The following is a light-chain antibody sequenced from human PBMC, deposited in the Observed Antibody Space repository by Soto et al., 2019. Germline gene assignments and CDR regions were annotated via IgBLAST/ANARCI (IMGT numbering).Light chain of an antibody. CDR3: QQLFDSPIT. V-gene: IGKV1-9*01. CDR1: QVISTS. Sequence: LTQSPRTLSLSPGERVTLSCRASQVISTSLAWCQVKPGKAPKLLIYAASTLESGVPSRFSATVSGTEFSLTITSLQPEDFATYYCQQLFDSPITFGQGTRLEIK. CDR2: AAS. J-gene: IGKJ5*01.